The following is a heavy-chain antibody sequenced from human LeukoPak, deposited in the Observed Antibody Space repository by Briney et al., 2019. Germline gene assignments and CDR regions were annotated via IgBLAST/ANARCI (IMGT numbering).Heavy chain of an antibody. V-gene: IGHV4-38-2*01. CDR3: ARRDFDSSGYLSFYFDY. Sequence: TSETLSLTCAVSGYSIRSGYHWSWIRPPPGKGLEWTGSIYQSGSTYYNPSLKSRVTISVDTSKNQFSLNLSSVTAADSAVYYCARRDFDSSGYLSFYFDYWGQGTLVTVSS. D-gene: IGHD3-22*01. CDR2: IYQSGST. CDR1: GYSIRSGYH. J-gene: IGHJ4*02.